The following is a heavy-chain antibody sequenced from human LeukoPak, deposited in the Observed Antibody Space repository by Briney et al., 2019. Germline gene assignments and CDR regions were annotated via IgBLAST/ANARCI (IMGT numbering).Heavy chain of an antibody. Sequence: GGSLRLSCAASGFTFSTFNMHWVRQAPGKGLEWVAVFSSDGRSTFYAENVQGRFTLSRDNSKNTLSLQMKKLRAEDTAVYYCAKSYYYHSGSFDYWGQGTLVTVSS. J-gene: IGHJ4*02. V-gene: IGHV3-30*18. CDR3: AKSYYYHSGSFDY. CDR2: FSSDGRST. CDR1: GFTFSTFN. D-gene: IGHD3-10*01.